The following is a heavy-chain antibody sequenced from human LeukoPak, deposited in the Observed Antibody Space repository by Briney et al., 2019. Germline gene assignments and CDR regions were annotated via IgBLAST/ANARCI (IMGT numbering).Heavy chain of an antibody. CDR1: SGSFSGFY. V-gene: IGHV4-59*06. CDR3: AGSGYSYGYRNLNWFDP. Sequence: SETLSLTCAVYSGSFSGFYWTWIRQPPGKGLEWIGYIYYSGSTYYNPSLKSRVTISVDTSKNQFSLKLSSVTAADTAVYYCAGSGYSYGYRNLNWFDPWGQGTLVTVSS. J-gene: IGHJ5*02. D-gene: IGHD5-18*01. CDR2: IYYSGST.